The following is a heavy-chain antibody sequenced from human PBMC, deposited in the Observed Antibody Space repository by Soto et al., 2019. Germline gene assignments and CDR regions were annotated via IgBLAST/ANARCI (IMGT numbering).Heavy chain of an antibody. Sequence: PSETLSLTCAVSGGSISSSNWWSWVRQPPGXGLEWIGEIYHSGSTNYNPSLKSRVTISVDKSKNQFSLKLSSVTAADTAVYYCARVEDCSGGSCYSDWFDPWGQGPLVTVSS. CDR3: ARVEDCSGGSCYSDWFDP. CDR1: GGSISSSNW. V-gene: IGHV4-4*02. CDR2: IYHSGST. J-gene: IGHJ5*02. D-gene: IGHD2-15*01.